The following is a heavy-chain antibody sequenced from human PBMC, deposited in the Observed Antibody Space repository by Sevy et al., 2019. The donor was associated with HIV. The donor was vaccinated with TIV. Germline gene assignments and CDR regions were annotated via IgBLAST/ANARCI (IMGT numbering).Heavy chain of an antibody. J-gene: IGHJ4*02. V-gene: IGHV4-61*01. CDR1: GVSVSSDTYY. CDR3: AREPYFFDKSGYYWDY. D-gene: IGHD3-22*01. CDR2: VYHTGST. Sequence: SETLSLTCAVSGVSVSSDTYYWSWIRQPPGKGLEWIGYVYHTGSTNYSPSFKSRVTISVDTSKNQFCLRLFSVAAADTAVDYCAREPYFFDKSGYYWDYWGQGALVTVSS.